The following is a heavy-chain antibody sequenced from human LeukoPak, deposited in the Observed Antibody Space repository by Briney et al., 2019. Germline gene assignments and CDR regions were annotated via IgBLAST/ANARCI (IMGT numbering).Heavy chain of an antibody. V-gene: IGHV3-21*01. CDR1: GFTFSSYS. CDR2: ISSSSSYI. Sequence: PGGSLRLSCAASGFTFSSYSMNWVRQAPGKGLEWVSSISSSSSYIYYADSVKGRFTISRDNAKNSLYLQMNSLRAEDTAVYYCARSGYGSGGGDYWGQGTLVTVSS. J-gene: IGHJ4*02. D-gene: IGHD6-19*01. CDR3: ARSGYGSGGGDY.